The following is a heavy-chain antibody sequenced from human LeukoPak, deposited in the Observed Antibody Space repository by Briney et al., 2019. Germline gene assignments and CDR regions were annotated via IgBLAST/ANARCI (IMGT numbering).Heavy chain of an antibody. CDR2: IYHSGNT. J-gene: IGHJ4*02. CDR1: GYSISSGYY. V-gene: IGHV4-38-2*02. D-gene: IGHD3-3*01. CDR3: ARGLNDSWTGENY. Sequence: SETLSLTCTVSGYSISSGYYWGWIRQPPGKGLKWIGNIYHSGNTYYNPSLKSRVTISVDKSKNQFSLKLSSVTAADTALYYCARGLNDSWTGENYWGQGTLVTVSS.